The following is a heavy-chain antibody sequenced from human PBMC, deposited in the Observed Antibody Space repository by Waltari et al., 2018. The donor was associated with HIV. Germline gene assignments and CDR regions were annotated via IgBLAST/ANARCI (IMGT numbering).Heavy chain of an antibody. J-gene: IGHJ4*02. V-gene: IGHV3-23*01. CDR1: GFTFRSYA. D-gene: IGHD6-19*01. Sequence: EVQLLESGGGLVQPGGSLRLSCAASGFTFRSYAMSWVRQAPGKGLEWVSAISGSGVGIDYADSVKGRFTISRDNSKNTLYLQMNSLRAEDTAVYYCAKDQGPGGWYSLWGLGTLVTVSS. CDR3: AKDQGPGGWYSL. CDR2: ISGSGVGI.